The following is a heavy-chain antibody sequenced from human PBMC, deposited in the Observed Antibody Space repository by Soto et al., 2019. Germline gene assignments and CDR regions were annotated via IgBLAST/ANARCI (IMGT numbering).Heavy chain of an antibody. CDR2: ISYDGSNK. CDR1: GFTFSSYG. Sequence: GGSLRLSCAASGFTFSSYGMHWVRQAPGKGLEWVAVISYDGSNKYYADSVKGRFTISRDNSKNTLYLQMNSLRAEDTAVYYCAKDGGYVGDQNVKYYYYYYMDVWGKGTTVTVSS. D-gene: IGHD2-21*02. CDR3: AKDGGYVGDQNVKYYYYYYMDV. V-gene: IGHV3-30*18. J-gene: IGHJ6*03.